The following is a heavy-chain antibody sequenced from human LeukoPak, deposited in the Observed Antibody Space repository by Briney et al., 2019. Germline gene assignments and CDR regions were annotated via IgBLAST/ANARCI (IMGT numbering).Heavy chain of an antibody. D-gene: IGHD3-22*01. V-gene: IGHV4-59*01. CDR2: IYYTGST. J-gene: IGHJ5*02. CDR3: ARGHSSGYSQGGGWFDP. CDR1: GGSLSTYY. Sequence: SETLSLTCSVSGGSLSTYYWSWVRQPPGKGLEWVGYIYYTGSTGSNPSLKSRVTISIDTSKNQFSLRLSSVTPADTAVYYCARGHSSGYSQGGGWFDPWGQGTLVTVSS.